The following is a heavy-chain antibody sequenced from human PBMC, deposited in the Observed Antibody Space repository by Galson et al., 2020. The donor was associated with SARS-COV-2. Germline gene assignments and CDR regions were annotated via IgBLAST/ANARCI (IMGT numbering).Heavy chain of an antibody. Sequence: ASETLSLTCTVSGGSISSLGYYWSWHPQHPGMGRHWFGYIYHSGISYYNPSLKSRITISVDTSKNQFSLNPSSVTAADAAVYYCARVHSSGWGGGYYYGMGVWGQGTTVTVSS. CDR2: IYHSGIS. J-gene: IGHJ6*02. CDR1: GGSISSLGYY. V-gene: IGHV4-31*03. D-gene: IGHD6-19*01. CDR3: ARVHSSGWGGGYYYGMGV.